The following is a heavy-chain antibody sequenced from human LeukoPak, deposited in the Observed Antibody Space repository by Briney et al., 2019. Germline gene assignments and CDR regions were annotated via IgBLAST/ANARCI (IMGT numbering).Heavy chain of an antibody. CDR2: ISSSGSTI. CDR1: GFTFSSYS. J-gene: IGHJ1*01. V-gene: IGHV3-48*01. Sequence: PGGSLRLSCAASGFTFSSYSMNWVRQAPGKGLEWVSYISSSGSTIYYADSVKGRFTISRDNSKNTLYLQMNSLRAEDTAVYYCASYYSSSWYTNEYFQHWGQGTLVTVSS. CDR3: ASYYSSSWYTNEYFQH. D-gene: IGHD6-13*01.